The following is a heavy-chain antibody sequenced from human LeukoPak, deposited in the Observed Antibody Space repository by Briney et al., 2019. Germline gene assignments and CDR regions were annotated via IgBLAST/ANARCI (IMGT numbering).Heavy chain of an antibody. Sequence: ASVKVSCKASGYTFTGYYMHWVRQAPGQGLEWMGWINPYSGGTNYAQKFQGRVTMTRDTSISTAYMELSRLRSEDMAVYYCARRQPWGRDGYHGGFDYWGQGTLVTVSS. CDR2: INPYSGGT. CDR1: GYTFTGYY. J-gene: IGHJ4*02. V-gene: IGHV1-2*02. D-gene: IGHD5-24*01. CDR3: ARRQPWGRDGYHGGFDY.